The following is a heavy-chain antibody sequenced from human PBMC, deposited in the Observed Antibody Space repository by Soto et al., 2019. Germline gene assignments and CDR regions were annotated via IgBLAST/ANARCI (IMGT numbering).Heavy chain of an antibody. J-gene: IGHJ4*02. Sequence: SVQVSCKASGGTFRRYIINGVRQARGQGLEWMGGITPMFGKPNNAQKLQGRVTITADESTSTGYLELRRMRADDTAMYYCESDSALYDSSAYYFLYWGQGTLVTVSS. CDR3: ESDSALYDSSAYYFLY. D-gene: IGHD3-22*01. CDR1: GGTFRRYI. CDR2: ITPMFGKP. V-gene: IGHV1-69*01.